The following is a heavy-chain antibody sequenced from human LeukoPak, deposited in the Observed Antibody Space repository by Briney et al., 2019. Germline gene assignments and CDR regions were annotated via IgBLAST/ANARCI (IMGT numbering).Heavy chain of an antibody. V-gene: IGHV3-7*05. CDR3: ARSTLGGFHS. Sequence: GGSLRLSCAASGFTFSSYWMHWVRQAPGKGLEWVANINQDGSEKYYVDSVKGRFTISRDNAKNSLYLQMSSLRAEDTAVYYCARSTLGGFHSWGQGTLVTVSS. CDR1: GFTFSSYW. D-gene: IGHD3-16*01. J-gene: IGHJ4*02. CDR2: INQDGSEK.